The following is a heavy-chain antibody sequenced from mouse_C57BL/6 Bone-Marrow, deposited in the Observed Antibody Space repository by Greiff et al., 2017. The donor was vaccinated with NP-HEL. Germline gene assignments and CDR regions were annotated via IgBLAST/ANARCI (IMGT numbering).Heavy chain of an antibody. CDR3: SYDGYYGRFAY. CDR2: IYPRSGNT. V-gene: IGHV1-81*01. D-gene: IGHD2-3*01. CDR1: GYTFTSYG. J-gene: IGHJ3*01. Sequence: VQLQQSGAELARPGASVKLSCKASGYTFTSYGISWVKQRTGQGLEWIGEIYPRSGNTYYNEKFKGKATLTADKSSSTAYMELRSLTSEDSAVYFCSYDGYYGRFAYWGQGTLVTVSA.